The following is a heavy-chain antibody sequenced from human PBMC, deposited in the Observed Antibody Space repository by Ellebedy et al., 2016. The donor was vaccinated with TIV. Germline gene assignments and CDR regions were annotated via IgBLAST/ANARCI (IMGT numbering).Heavy chain of an antibody. CDR3: AKDRAYYYDSSGYYDY. Sequence: GESLKISCVGSGFTFSSYWMHWVRQAPGKGLVWVSRINSDGSSTYYADSVKGRFTISRDNSKNTLYLQMNSLRAEDTAVYYYAKDRAYYYDSSGYYDYWGQGTLVTVSS. D-gene: IGHD3-22*01. J-gene: IGHJ4*02. CDR2: INSDGSST. CDR1: GFTFSSYW. V-gene: IGHV3-74*01.